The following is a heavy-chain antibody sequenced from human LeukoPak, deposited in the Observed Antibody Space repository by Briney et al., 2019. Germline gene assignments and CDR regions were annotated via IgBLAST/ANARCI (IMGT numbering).Heavy chain of an antibody. J-gene: IGHJ3*02. CDR2: IKSKADGGTT. Sequence: GGSLRLSCAASGFTFVNAWMSWVRQAPGKGLEWVGRIKSKADGGTTDYAAVVKGRFTISRDNSKNTPQMNSLQTEDTAVYYCTTEYEGSGSAFDIWGQGTMVTVSS. V-gene: IGHV3-15*01. CDR3: TTEYEGSGSAFDI. CDR1: GFTFVNAW. D-gene: IGHD1-26*01.